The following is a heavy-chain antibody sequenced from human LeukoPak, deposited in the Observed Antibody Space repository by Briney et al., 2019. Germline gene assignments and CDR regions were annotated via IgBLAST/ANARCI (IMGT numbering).Heavy chain of an antibody. D-gene: IGHD4-23*01. CDR1: GFDVDGYM. V-gene: IGHV3-43D*04. Sequence: PGGSLRLSCAASGFDVDGYMMHWVGEVPGVGLESVSLISWDGGTTNYADSVKGRFTISRDNSKNSLYFLMNDLTAEDTAFYYCARGGYGGVFDYWGQGTLVTVSS. CDR3: ARGGYGGVFDY. CDR2: ISWDGGTT. J-gene: IGHJ4*02.